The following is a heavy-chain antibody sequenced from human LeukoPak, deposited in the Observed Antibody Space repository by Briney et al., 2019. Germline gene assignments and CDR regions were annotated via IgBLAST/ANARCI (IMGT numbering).Heavy chain of an antibody. J-gene: IGHJ4*02. CDR3: ARGPRIVLMVYAIKSLDY. CDR1: GASFSGYC. D-gene: IGHD2-8*01. Sequence: SETLSLTCAVYGASFSGYCWSWIRQPPGKGLEWIGEINHSGSTNYNPSLKSRVTISVDTTKNQFSLKLSSVTAADTSVYYWARGPRIVLMVYAIKSLDYWGQGTLVTVSS. V-gene: IGHV4-34*01. CDR2: INHSGST.